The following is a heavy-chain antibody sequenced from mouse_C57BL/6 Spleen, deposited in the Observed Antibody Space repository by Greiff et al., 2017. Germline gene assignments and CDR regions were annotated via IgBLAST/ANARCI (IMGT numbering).Heavy chain of an antibody. CDR1: GYTFTSYW. D-gene: IGHD2-12*01. CDR2: IYPGSGST. CDR3: ARKYPLLPNYFDY. J-gene: IGHJ2*01. V-gene: IGHV1-55*01. Sequence: QVQLQQPGAELVKPGASVKMSCKASGYTFTSYWITWVKQRPGQGLAWIGDIYPGSGSTNYNEKFKSKATLTVDTSSSTAYMQLSSLTSEGSAVYYCARKYPLLPNYFDYWGQGTTLTVSS.